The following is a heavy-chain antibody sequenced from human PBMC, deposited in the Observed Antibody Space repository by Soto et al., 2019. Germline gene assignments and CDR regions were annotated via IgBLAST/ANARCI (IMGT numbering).Heavy chain of an antibody. Sequence: QVQLVQSGAEVKKPGASVKVSCKASGYTFTSYSMHWVRQAPGQRLEWMGWINAGNGKTKYSQKFQGRVTITRDTTASTAYMELSSLTSEETAVYYCAGEEGRDWGQGTLVTVSS. D-gene: IGHD3-10*01. CDR1: GYTFTSYS. CDR2: INAGNGKT. CDR3: AGEEGRD. J-gene: IGHJ4*02. V-gene: IGHV1-3*01.